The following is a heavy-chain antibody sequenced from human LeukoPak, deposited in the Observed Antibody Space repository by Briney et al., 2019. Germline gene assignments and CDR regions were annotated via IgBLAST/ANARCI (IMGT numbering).Heavy chain of an antibody. CDR3: ARERGPHRWELHI. J-gene: IGHJ3*02. D-gene: IGHD1-26*01. CDR1: GFTFTTYS. V-gene: IGHV3-21*01. CDR2: ITSHNNI. Sequence: GGFLRLSCAASGFTFTTYSMNWVRQAPGKGLGWVSTITSHNNIYYADSVKGRFTISRDNAENSLYLQMNSLRAEDTAVYYCARERGPHRWELHIWGQGTMVTVSS.